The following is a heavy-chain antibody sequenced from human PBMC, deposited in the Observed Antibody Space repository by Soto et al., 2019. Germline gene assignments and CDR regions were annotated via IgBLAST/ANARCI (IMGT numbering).Heavy chain of an antibody. CDR2: IYHSGST. J-gene: IGHJ4*02. CDR1: GGSISTSGYS. Sequence: QLQLQESGSGLVKPSETLSLTCAVSGGSISTSGYSWSWIRQPPGKGLEWIGSIYHSGSTYYNPSRKSRVTIAVERSKNQFSPKLSSVTAAYTAVCYSVGRRIGTSRDYWGKGTLVTFS. CDR3: VGRRIGTSRDY. V-gene: IGHV4-30-2*02. D-gene: IGHD2-2*01.